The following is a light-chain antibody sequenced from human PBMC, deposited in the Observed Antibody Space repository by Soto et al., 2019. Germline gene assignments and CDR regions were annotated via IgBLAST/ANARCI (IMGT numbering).Light chain of an antibody. Sequence: QSALTQPRSVSGSPGQSVTISCSGSNSNIGTNTVNWYQHLPGTAPKLLIYVDDERPSGVPDRFSGSKSGTSASLAISGLQSEDEADFYCAAWDDSLNGFVFGTGTKVTVL. CDR3: AAWDDSLNGFV. CDR1: NSNIGTNT. V-gene: IGLV1-44*01. J-gene: IGLJ1*01. CDR2: VDD.